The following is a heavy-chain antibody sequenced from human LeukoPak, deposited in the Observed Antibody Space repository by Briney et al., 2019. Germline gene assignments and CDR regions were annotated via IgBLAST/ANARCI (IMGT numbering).Heavy chain of an antibody. D-gene: IGHD3-16*01. CDR3: ARLKLGAYFDL. CDR2: VYNSGDT. Sequence: SETLSLTCTVSGGSTSSDYWSWIRQSPGTGLEWVGYVYNSGDTGKNPSLKSRVTILLDTSKNQCSLKLTSVSAADTAVYYCARLKLGAYFDLWGRGTLVTVSS. CDR1: GGSTSSDY. J-gene: IGHJ2*01. V-gene: IGHV4-59*08.